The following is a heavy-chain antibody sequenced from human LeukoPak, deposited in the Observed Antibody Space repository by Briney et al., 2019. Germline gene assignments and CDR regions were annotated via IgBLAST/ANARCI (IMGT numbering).Heavy chain of an antibody. CDR1: GFTFSSYS. D-gene: IGHD5-18*01. V-gene: IGHV3-21*01. CDR2: ISSSSSYI. Sequence: PGGSLRLSCAASGFTFSSYSMNWVRQAPGKGLEWVSSISSSSSYIYYADSVKGRFTISRDNAKNSLYLQMNSLRAEDTAVYYCARDGYSYGPGHGMDVWGQGTTVTVSS. J-gene: IGHJ6*02. CDR3: ARDGYSYGPGHGMDV.